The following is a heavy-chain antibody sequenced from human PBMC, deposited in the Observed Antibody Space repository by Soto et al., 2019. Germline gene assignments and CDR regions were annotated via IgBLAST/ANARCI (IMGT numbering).Heavy chain of an antibody. J-gene: IGHJ6*02. Sequence: ASVKVSCKASGYTFTSYYMHWVRQAPGQGLEWMGIINPSGGNTNYAQKLQGRVTMTTDTSTSTAYMELRSLRSDDTAVYYCARRQWLVGGYYYGMDVWGQGTTVTVSS. CDR1: GYTFTSYY. V-gene: IGHV1-46*01. D-gene: IGHD6-19*01. CDR3: ARRQWLVGGYYYGMDV. CDR2: INPSGGNT.